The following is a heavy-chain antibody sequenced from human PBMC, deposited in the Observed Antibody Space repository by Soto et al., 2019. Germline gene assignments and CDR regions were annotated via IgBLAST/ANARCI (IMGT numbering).Heavy chain of an antibody. Sequence: ASVKVSCKASGGTFSSYTISWVRQAPGQGLEWMGRIIPILGIANYAQKFQGRVTITADRSTSTAYMELSSLRSEDTAVYYCARGMSGDLTWALDWGQGTLVTVSS. D-gene: IGHD3-3*01. CDR2: IIPILGIA. CDR1: GGTFSSYT. V-gene: IGHV1-69*02. J-gene: IGHJ4*02. CDR3: ARGMSGDLTWALD.